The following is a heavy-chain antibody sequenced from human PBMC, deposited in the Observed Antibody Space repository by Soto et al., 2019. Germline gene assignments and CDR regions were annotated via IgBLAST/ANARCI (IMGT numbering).Heavy chain of an antibody. CDR1: GASISSGGYY. J-gene: IGHJ5*02. Sequence: TLELPCTVSGASISSGGYYWTWIRQYPGKGLEWIGYVYYGGNTNFNPSLRSRVAMSVDRSKNQFSLELKSVTVADTAVYYCARDSSGSRYFYHPSGQGTLVTV. D-gene: IGHD6-19*01. CDR2: VYYGGNT. V-gene: IGHV4-31*03. CDR3: ARDSSGSRYFYHP.